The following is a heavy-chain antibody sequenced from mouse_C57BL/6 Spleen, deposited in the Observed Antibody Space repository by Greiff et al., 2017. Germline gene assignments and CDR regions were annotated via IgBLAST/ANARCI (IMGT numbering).Heavy chain of an antibody. CDR3: ASYYYGSSYVPAWFAY. CDR2: ISYDGSN. D-gene: IGHD1-1*01. J-gene: IGHJ3*01. CDR1: GYSITSGYY. V-gene: IGHV3-6*01. Sequence: EVQLQESGPGLVKPSQSLSLTCSVTGYSITSGYYWNWIRQFPGNKLEWMGYISYDGSNNYNPSLKNRISITRDKSKNQFFLKLNSVTTEDTATYYCASYYYGSSYVPAWFAYWGQGTLVTVSA.